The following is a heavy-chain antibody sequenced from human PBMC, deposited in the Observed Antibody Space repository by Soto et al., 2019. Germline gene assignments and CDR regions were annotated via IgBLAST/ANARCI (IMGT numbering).Heavy chain of an antibody. Sequence: SETLSLTCTFSGGSGSSGSYYWSWIRQPPGKGLEWIGEINHSGSTNYNPSLKSRVTISVDTSKNQFSLKLSSVTAADTAVYYCARAAPRYCSGGSCCSGRDYWGQGTLVTVSS. J-gene: IGHJ4*02. CDR2: INHSGST. V-gene: IGHV4-61*01. CDR3: ARAAPRYCSGGSCCSGRDY. CDR1: GGSGSSGSYY. D-gene: IGHD2-15*01.